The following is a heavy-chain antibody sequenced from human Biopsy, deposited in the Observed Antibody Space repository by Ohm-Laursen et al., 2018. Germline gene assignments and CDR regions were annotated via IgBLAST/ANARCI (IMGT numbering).Heavy chain of an antibody. Sequence: SETLSLTCSVSGGSINSGGHFWGWVRQSPGKGLEWIGYIYDNGGTYYNPSLMSLVSISADTSKNQVSLRLNSVTAADTAVYYCTRVRTFGGVIGGYYFDSWGQGILVTVSS. D-gene: IGHD3-16*02. CDR2: IYDNGGT. J-gene: IGHJ4*02. CDR3: TRVRTFGGVIGGYYFDS. V-gene: IGHV4-31*01. CDR1: GGSINSGGHF.